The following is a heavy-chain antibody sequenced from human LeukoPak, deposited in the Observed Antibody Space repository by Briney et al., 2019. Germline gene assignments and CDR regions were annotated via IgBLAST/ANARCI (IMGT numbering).Heavy chain of an antibody. J-gene: IGHJ4*02. D-gene: IGHD2-8*01. Sequence: GASVKVSCKASGYTFTSFHMHWVRQAPGQGLEWMGIINPSGGGTSYPQKFQGRVTMTRDTSTSTVYMELSSLRSEDTAVYYCARNRLSLNGGYFDYWGQGTLVTVSS. V-gene: IGHV1-46*01. CDR3: ARNRLSLNGGYFDY. CDR2: INPSGGGT. CDR1: GYTFTSFH.